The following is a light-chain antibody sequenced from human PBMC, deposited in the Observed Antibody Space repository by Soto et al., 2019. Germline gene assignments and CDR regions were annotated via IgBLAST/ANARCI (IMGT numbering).Light chain of an antibody. CDR1: QSVSSNF. Sequence: EIVLTQSPGTLSLSPGDRATLSCRASQSVSSNFLAWYQHKPGQAPRLLIYGASSRATGVPDRFSGSGSGTDFTLTISRLEPEDFAVFYCQQYGDSPFTFGPGTKVDIK. CDR2: GAS. J-gene: IGKJ3*01. V-gene: IGKV3-20*01. CDR3: QQYGDSPFT.